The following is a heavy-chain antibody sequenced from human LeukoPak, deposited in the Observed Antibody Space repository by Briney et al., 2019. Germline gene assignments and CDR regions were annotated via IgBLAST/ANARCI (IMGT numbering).Heavy chain of an antibody. J-gene: IGHJ4*02. CDR3: ARENLVSYYDILTGPLDY. Sequence: PSETLSLTCTVSGGSISSGSYYWSWIRQPPGKGLEWIGYIYYSGSTNYNPSLKSRVTISVDTSKNQFSLKLSSVTAADTAVYYCARENLVSYYDILTGPLDYWGQGTLVTVSS. D-gene: IGHD3-9*01. CDR2: IYYSGST. CDR1: GGSISSGSYY. V-gene: IGHV4-61*01.